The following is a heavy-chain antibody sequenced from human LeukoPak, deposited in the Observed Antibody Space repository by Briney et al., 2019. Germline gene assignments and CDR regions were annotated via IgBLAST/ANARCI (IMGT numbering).Heavy chain of an antibody. Sequence: PGRSLSLSCAASEFTFSKFAMSWVRQAPGKGLQWVSAISDSGGGTFFRDSERDRFTNCRGNSKNTLYLQMNSLRAEDTDVYYCAKVGVGWVALEYWGQGTLVTVS. CDR2: ISDSGGGT. CDR3: AKVGVGWVALEY. CDR1: EFTFSKFA. V-gene: IGHV3-23*01. D-gene: IGHD3-16*01. J-gene: IGHJ4*02.